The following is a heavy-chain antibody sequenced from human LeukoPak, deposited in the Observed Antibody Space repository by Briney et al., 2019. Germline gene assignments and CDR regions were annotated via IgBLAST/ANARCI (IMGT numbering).Heavy chain of an antibody. Sequence: VASVKVSCKASGGTFSSYAISWVRRPPGQGLEWMGGIIPIFGTANYAQKFQGRVTITADESTSTAYMELSSLRSEDTAVYYCARYCSSTSCPISDWGQGTLVTVSS. CDR3: ARYCSSTSCPISD. D-gene: IGHD2-2*01. J-gene: IGHJ4*02. CDR2: IIPIFGTA. V-gene: IGHV1-69*13. CDR1: GGTFSSYA.